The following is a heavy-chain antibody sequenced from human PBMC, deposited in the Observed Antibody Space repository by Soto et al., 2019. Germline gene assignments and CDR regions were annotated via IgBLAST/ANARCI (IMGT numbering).Heavy chain of an antibody. CDR1: GYTFTNYA. J-gene: IGHJ4*02. V-gene: IGHV1-3*01. CDR2: INAGNGNT. Sequence: QVQFVQSGAEVKKPGASVKVSCKASGYTFTNYAIHWVRQAPGQRLEWMGWINAGNGNTKYSQTFQGRVTITRDTSASTAYMELSSLRSEDTAVYYCARGRYRRFDYWGQGTLVTVSS. D-gene: IGHD1-1*01. CDR3: ARGRYRRFDY.